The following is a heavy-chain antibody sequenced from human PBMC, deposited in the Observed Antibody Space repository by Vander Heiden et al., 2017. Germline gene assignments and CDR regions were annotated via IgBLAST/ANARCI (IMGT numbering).Heavy chain of an antibody. CDR2: LTTNSDDT. CDR1: GYTFTANY. CDR3: ARGGKIKGTFTNPPFDY. D-gene: IGHD1-7*01. Sequence: QVQLVQSGAEVKNPGASVKVSCKASGYTFTANYVHWVRQAPGQGPEWMGWLTTNSDDTYYAQKCQGRVTMTRDTSISTAYMELNSLRYDDTAVYYCARGGKIKGTFTNPPFDYWGQGSPVTVSS. V-gene: IGHV1-2*02. J-gene: IGHJ4*02.